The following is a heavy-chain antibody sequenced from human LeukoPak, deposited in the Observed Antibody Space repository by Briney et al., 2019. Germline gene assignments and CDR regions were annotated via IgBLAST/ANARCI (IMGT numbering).Heavy chain of an antibody. CDR3: AREEYSNYCFDY. CDR2: ISSSGDYI. V-gene: IGHV3-21*01. CDR1: EFTFSSYS. J-gene: IGHJ4*02. Sequence: PGGSLRLSCAASEFTFSSYSMNWVRQAPGKGLEWVSSISSSGDYIYYADLVKGRFTISRDNAKNSLYLQMHSLRAEDTAVYYCAREEYSNYCFDYWGQGTLVTVSS. D-gene: IGHD4-11*01.